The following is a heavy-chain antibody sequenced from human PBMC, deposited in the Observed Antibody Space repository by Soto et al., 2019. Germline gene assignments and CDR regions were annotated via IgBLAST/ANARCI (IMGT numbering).Heavy chain of an antibody. CDR1: GYTFIDYY. J-gene: IGHJ4*02. Sequence: QVQMVQSGAEVKKPGASVKVSCKASGYTFIDYYIHWVRQAPGQGLEWMGIINPSGYTSTLSQRFKCRLTMTSDTSTSTVYMEPRSLTSEDTAIYYCARDLHGAFTTMAHWGQGTLVTVSS. V-gene: IGHV1-46*01. CDR2: INPSGYTS. D-gene: IGHD1-1*01. CDR3: ARDLHGAFTTMAH.